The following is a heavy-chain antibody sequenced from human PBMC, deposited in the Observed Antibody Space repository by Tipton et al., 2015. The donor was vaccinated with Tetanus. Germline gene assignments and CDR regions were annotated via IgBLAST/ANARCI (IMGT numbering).Heavy chain of an antibody. Sequence: SLRLSCAASGFTFSNYAMSWVRQAPGKGLEWVSGITGGNTYYADSVKGRFTISRDNSKDTLYLQMNSLRPEDTAVYYCARDGFYYGSGSYYRAFWGQGTLVTVSP. D-gene: IGHD3-10*01. V-gene: IGHV3-23*01. CDR1: GFTFSNYA. CDR3: ARDGFYYGSGSYYRAF. CDR2: ITGGNT. J-gene: IGHJ4*02.